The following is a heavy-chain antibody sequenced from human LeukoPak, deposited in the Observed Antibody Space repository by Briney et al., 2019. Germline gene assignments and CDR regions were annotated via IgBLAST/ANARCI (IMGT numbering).Heavy chain of an antibody. V-gene: IGHV3-23*01. CDR1: GFTFSSFA. CDR2: ISGSGGTT. D-gene: IGHD3-22*01. CDR3: AKGSRYHYDSSGYPTLYFFDF. Sequence: GGSLRLSCAASGFTFSSFAISWVRQAPGKGLEWVSLISGSGGTTYYADSLKGRFTISRDHSKNTVYLQMDILRAEDTAVYYCAKGSRYHYDSSGYPTLYFFDFWGRGTLVTVSS. J-gene: IGHJ4*02.